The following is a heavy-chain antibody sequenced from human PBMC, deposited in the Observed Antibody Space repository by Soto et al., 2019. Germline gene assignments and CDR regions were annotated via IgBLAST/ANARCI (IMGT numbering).Heavy chain of an antibody. J-gene: IGHJ6*02. Sequence: GESLKISCKGSGYSFTSYWIGWVRQMPGKGLEWMGIIYPGDSDTRYSPSFQGQVTISADKSISTAYLQWSSLKASDTAMYYCARHLSPRGVWFPGMDVWGQGTTVTVSS. CDR3: ARHLSPRGVWFPGMDV. D-gene: IGHD3-10*01. CDR1: GYSFTSYW. V-gene: IGHV5-51*01. CDR2: IYPGDSDT.